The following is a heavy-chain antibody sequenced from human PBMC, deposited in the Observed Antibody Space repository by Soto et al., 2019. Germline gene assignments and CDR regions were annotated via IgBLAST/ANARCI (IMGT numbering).Heavy chain of an antibody. CDR2: ISANSGNT. Sequence: ASVKVSCKASGYTFTSYGISWVRQAPGQGLEWMGWISANSGNTNYAQKFQGRVTMTRNTSISTAYMELRSLRSEDTAVYYCAREVGNRVDYWGQGTLVTVSS. J-gene: IGHJ4*02. CDR3: AREVGNRVDY. CDR1: GYTFTSYG. V-gene: IGHV1-18*01. D-gene: IGHD1-26*01.